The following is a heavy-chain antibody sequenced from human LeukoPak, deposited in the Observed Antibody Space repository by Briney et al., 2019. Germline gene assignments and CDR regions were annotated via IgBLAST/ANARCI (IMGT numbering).Heavy chain of an antibody. CDR2: IGTSGSYI. CDR3: AKEGGVYSTPYYMDV. V-gene: IGHV3-21*01. J-gene: IGHJ6*03. Sequence: GGSLRLSCEASGFTFSSYGMNWVRQAPGKGLEWVSSIGTSGSYIYYTDSVKGRFTISRDNAKNSLYLQMNSLRAEDTAVYYCAKEGGVYSTPYYMDVWGKGTTVTVSS. CDR1: GFTFSSYG. D-gene: IGHD1-26*01.